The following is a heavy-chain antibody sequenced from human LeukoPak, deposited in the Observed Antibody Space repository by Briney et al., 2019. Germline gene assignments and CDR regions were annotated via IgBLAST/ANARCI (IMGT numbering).Heavy chain of an antibody. D-gene: IGHD1-26*01. CDR2: IHQDGSER. Sequence: PGGSLRLSCAASGFTLSSYAMSWVRQAPGMGLEWVANIHQDGSERYYVDSVKGRFTISRDNAKNSLYLQMNSLRAEDTAVYYCARDKVVGATHFDYWGQGTLVTVSS. CDR1: GFTLSSYA. CDR3: ARDKVVGATHFDY. J-gene: IGHJ4*02. V-gene: IGHV3-7*01.